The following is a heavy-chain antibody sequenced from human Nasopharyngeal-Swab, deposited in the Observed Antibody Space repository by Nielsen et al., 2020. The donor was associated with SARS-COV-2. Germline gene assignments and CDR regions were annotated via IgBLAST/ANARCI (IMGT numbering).Heavy chain of an antibody. CDR3: ANPPTVTTCYYGMDV. CDR2: ISGSGGST. Sequence: WIRQPPGKGLEWVSAISGSGGSTYYADSVKGRFTISRDNSKNTLYLQMNSLRAEDTAVYYCANPPTVTTCYYGMDVWGQGTTVTVSS. V-gene: IGHV3-23*01. D-gene: IGHD4-17*01. J-gene: IGHJ6*02.